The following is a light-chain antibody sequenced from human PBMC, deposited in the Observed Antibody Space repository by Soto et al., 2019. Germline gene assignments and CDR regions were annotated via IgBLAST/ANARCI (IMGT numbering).Light chain of an antibody. Sequence: QSVLTQPPSVSGAPGQTITMSCTGSGSNVGASYDVHWYQVLPGAGPKLVIFGNRNRPSGVPERFSGSKSGTSASLAITGLQAEDEADYYCQAYDYSLTAFVFGGGTKLTVL. CDR3: QAYDYSLTAFV. V-gene: IGLV1-40*01. J-gene: IGLJ3*02. CDR1: GSNVGASYD. CDR2: GNR.